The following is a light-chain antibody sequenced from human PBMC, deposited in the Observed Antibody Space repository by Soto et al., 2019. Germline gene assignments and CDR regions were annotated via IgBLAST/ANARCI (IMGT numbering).Light chain of an antibody. CDR2: GAS. Sequence: EVVLTQFPATLSLSPGDRAALSCKASQSVDNFLAWYQQRPGQAPRLLIYGASNRAAGIPDRFSGSGSGTDFTLTINSLEPEDFAVYYCQQRSNWPPITFGQGTRLDIK. CDR1: QSVDNF. V-gene: IGKV3-11*01. CDR3: QQRSNWPPIT. J-gene: IGKJ5*01.